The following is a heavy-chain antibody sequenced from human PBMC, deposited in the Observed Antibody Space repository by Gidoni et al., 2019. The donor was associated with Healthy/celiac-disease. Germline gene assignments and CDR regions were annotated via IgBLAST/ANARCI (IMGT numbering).Heavy chain of an antibody. V-gene: IGHV5-51*01. Sequence: EVQLVQSGAEVKKPGESLKISCQGSGYSFTSYWIGWVRQMPGKGLEWMAISYPGDSDTRYSPSFQGQVTSSADKSSSTAYRQWSSLKASDTAMYYCARRGYGYDSSVYYFDYWGQGTLVTVSS. J-gene: IGHJ4*02. CDR3: ARRGYGYDSSVYYFDY. D-gene: IGHD3-22*01. CDR1: GYSFTSYW. CDR2: SYPGDSDT.